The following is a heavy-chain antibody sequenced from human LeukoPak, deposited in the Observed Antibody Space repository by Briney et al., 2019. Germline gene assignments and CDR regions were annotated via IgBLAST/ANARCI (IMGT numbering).Heavy chain of an antibody. CDR3: AKTEPGGWFDP. J-gene: IGHJ5*02. CDR2: ISGSGGST. D-gene: IGHD1-14*01. Sequence: GGSLRLSCAASGFTLSSTSYGMHWVRQAPGKGLEWVSAISGSGGSTYYADSVKGRFTISRDNSKNTLYLQMNSLRAEDTAVYYCAKTEPGGWFDPWGQGTLVTVSS. V-gene: IGHV3-23*01. CDR1: GFTLSSTSYG.